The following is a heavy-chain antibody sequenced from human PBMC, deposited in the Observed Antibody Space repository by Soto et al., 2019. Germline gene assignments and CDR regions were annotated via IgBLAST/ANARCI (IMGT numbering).Heavy chain of an antibody. CDR3: ASRSKYYYDSSGYYYDY. CDR2: TFSRGSA. V-gene: IGHV4-4*09. J-gene: IGHJ4*02. Sequence: PSETLSLTCTVSGDSIGNSHWSWIRQPPGKGLEWIGLTFSRGSATYNPSLKSRVTISVDTSKNQLSLKLTSVTAADTAVYYCASRSKYYYDSSGYYYDYWGQVSLVTGS. D-gene: IGHD3-22*01. CDR1: GDSIGNSH.